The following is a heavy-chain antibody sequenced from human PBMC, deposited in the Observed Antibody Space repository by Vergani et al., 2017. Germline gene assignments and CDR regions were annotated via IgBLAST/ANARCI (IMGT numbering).Heavy chain of an antibody. V-gene: IGHV4-34*01. CDR2: INHSGST. Sequence: QVQLQQWGAGLLKPSETLSLTCAVYGGSFSGYHWSWIRQPPGKGLEWIGEINHSGSTNYNPSLKSRVTISVDTSKNQFSLKLSSVTAADTAVYYCARGRYCSGGSCQTFDYWGQGTLVTVSS. CDR1: GGSFSGYH. CDR3: ARGRYCSGGSCQTFDY. J-gene: IGHJ4*02. D-gene: IGHD2-15*01.